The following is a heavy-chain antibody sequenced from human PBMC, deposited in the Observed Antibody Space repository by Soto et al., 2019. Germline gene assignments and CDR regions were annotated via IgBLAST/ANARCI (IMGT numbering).Heavy chain of an antibody. CDR2: IYYSGST. D-gene: IGHD3-10*01. CDR1: GGSVSSGSYY. V-gene: IGHV4-61*01. CDR3: ARPVRGPHWFDP. J-gene: IGHJ5*02. Sequence: PSETLSLTCTVSGGSVSSGSYYWSWIRQPPGKGLEWIGYIYYSGSTNYNPSLKSRVTISVDTSKNQFSLKLSSVTAADTAVYYCARPVRGPHWFDPWGQGTLVTVSS.